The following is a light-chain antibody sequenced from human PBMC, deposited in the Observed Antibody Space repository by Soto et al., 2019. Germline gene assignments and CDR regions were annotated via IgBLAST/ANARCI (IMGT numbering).Light chain of an antibody. CDR2: KAS. CDR1: QSISSW. J-gene: IGKJ2*01. Sequence: DIQMTQSPSTLSASIGDRVTITCRASQSISSWLAWYQQKPGKAPKLLISKASYLESGVPSRFSGSGSGTEFTLNISSLQPDDFATYYCQQYNVYSLTFGQGTKLEIK. V-gene: IGKV1-5*03. CDR3: QQYNVYSLT.